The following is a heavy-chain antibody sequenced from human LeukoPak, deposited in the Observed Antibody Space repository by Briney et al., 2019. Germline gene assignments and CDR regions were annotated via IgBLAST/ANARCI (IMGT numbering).Heavy chain of an antibody. CDR2: IYYSGST. V-gene: IGHV4-39*07. D-gene: IGHD2-15*01. Sequence: PSETLSLTCTVSGVSISSSIHYWGWIRQPPGKGLEWIGSIYYSGSTYYNPSLKSRVTISVDTSKNQFSLKLSSVTAADTAMYFCTRVSCGGGSCYESRGAFDIWGQGTIVIASS. CDR1: GVSISSSIHY. CDR3: TRVSCGGGSCYESRGAFDI. J-gene: IGHJ3*02.